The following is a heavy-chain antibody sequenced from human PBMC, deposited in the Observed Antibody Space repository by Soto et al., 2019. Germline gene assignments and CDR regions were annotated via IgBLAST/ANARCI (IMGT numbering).Heavy chain of an antibody. CDR2: ISAYNGNT. CDR3: ARDVWGQLVSPPFDY. V-gene: IGHV1-18*04. J-gene: IGHJ4*02. Sequence: QVQLVQSGAEVKKPGASVKVSCKASGYTFTSYGISWVRQAPGQGLEWMGWISAYNGNTNYAQKLQGRVTMTTDTSTSTVYMELRSLRSDDTAVYYCARDVWGQLVSPPFDYWGQGTLVTVSS. D-gene: IGHD6-6*01. CDR1: GYTFTSYG.